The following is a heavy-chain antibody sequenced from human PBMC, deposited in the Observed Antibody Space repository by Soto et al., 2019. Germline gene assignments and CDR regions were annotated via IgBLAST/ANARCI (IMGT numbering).Heavy chain of an antibody. Sequence: LSLTCSVSGASISSDNYYWGWIRQTPGKGLEWIGSIYYSGNTYYNPSLKSRLTISVDTSKSQFSLTLSSVTAADSAMYFCARQIRYTYGYFPRYIDQWGQETRVTVSS. CDR3: ARQIRYTYGYFPRYIDQ. CDR2: IYYSGNT. J-gene: IGHJ4*02. CDR1: GASISSDNYY. D-gene: IGHD5-18*01. V-gene: IGHV4-39*01.